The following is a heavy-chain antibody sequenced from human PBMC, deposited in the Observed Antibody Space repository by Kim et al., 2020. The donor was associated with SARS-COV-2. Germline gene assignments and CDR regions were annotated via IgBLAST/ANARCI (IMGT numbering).Heavy chain of an antibody. D-gene: IGHD3-22*01. CDR1: GFTFSSYE. CDR2: ISSSGSTI. V-gene: IGHV3-48*03. CDR3: VTYDSSGYRGGGGDY. Sequence: GGSLRLSCAASGFTFSSYEMNWVRQAPGKGLEWVSYISSSGSTIYYADSVKGRFTISRDNAKNSLYLQMNSLRAEDTAVYYCVTYDSSGYRGGGGDYWGQGTLVTVSS. J-gene: IGHJ4*02.